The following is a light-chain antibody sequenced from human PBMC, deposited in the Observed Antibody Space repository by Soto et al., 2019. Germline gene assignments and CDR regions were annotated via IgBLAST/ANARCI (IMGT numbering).Light chain of an antibody. Sequence: EVVMTQSPLSLPATLGQPASISCRSSQSLVQGDGNTYLNWFQQRPGQSPRRLIYKVSNRDSGVPDRSSGSGCGTDCTLQICRVAGDHVGIYYCMQGRHWPTFGRGTELEIK. CDR2: KVS. CDR3: MQGRHWPT. V-gene: IGKV2-30*02. J-gene: IGKJ2*01. CDR1: QSLVQGDGNTY.